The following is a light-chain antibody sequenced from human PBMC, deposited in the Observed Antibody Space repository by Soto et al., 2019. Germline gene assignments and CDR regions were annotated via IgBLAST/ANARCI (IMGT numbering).Light chain of an antibody. CDR3: QQYNSWPPIT. CDR2: GAS. V-gene: IGKV3-15*01. J-gene: IGKJ5*01. Sequence: EIVMTQSPGTLSVSPGEGATLFCRASQSVRTKLAWYQQRAGQAPRLLMYGASTRATGIPDRFSGSGSGTEFTLTISSLQSKDFAVYDCQQYNSWPPITFGQGTRLEIK. CDR1: QSVRTK.